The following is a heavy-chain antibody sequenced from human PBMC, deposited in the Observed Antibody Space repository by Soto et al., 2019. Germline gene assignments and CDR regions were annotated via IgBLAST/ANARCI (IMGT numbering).Heavy chain of an antibody. Sequence: XTLSLPCAVYGGSFSGYYWSWIRQPPGKGLEWIGEINHSGSTNYNPSLKSRVTISVDTSKNQLSLKLSSVTAADTAVYYCARGYSNWSLLNWFDPWGQGTLGTVS. CDR3: ARGYSNWSLLNWFDP. CDR1: GGSFSGYY. V-gene: IGHV4-34*01. J-gene: IGHJ5*02. D-gene: IGHD4-4*01. CDR2: INHSGST.